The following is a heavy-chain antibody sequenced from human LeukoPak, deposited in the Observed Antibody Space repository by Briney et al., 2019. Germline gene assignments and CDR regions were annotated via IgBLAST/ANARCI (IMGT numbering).Heavy chain of an antibody. J-gene: IGHJ5*02. CDR2: IYYSGST. D-gene: IGHD3-16*01. CDR3: ARAHPLISVWGGGFDP. Sequence: SETLSLTCTVSGGSISSSSYYWGWIRQPPGKGLEWIGSIYYSGSTYYNPSLKSRVTISVDTSKNQFSLKLSSVTAADTAVYYFARAHPLISVWGGGFDPWGQGTLVTVSS. CDR1: GGSISSSSYY. V-gene: IGHV4-39*07.